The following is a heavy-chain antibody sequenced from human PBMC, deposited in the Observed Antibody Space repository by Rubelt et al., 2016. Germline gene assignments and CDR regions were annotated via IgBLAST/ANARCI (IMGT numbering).Heavy chain of an antibody. CDR2: INAGTGNT. D-gene: IGHD6-13*01. V-gene: IGHV1-3*01. CDR3: ARGGAAAGTVDY. CDR1: GYTFTSYA. J-gene: IGHJ4*02. Sequence: QVQLVQSGAEVKKPGASVKVSCKASGYTFTSYAMHWVRQAPGQRLEWMGWINAGTGNTKYSQKCQGRVTITRDPSASTAYMELSSLRSEDTAVYYCARGGAAAGTVDYWGQGTLVTVSS.